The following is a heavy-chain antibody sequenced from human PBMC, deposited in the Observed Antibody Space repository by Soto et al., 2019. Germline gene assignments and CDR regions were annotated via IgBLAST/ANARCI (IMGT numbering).Heavy chain of an antibody. CDR2: ISNDGSNK. V-gene: IGHV3-30*18. Sequence: QVQLVESGGGVVKPGKSLRLSCAASGFTFNTYGMHWVRQAPGKGPEWVAVISNDGSNKYYADSVKGRFTISRDNSKNTLYLQMNSLRAEDTAVYYCANWNYPQSDWGQGTLVTVSS. CDR1: GFTFNTYG. J-gene: IGHJ4*02. CDR3: ANWNYPQSD. D-gene: IGHD1-7*01.